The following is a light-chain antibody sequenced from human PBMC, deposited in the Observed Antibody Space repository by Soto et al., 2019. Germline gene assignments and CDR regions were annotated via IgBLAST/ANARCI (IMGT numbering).Light chain of an antibody. J-gene: IGKJ2*01. CDR1: QGYRSD. CDR3: LLAPIYQWP. CDR2: AAS. Sequence: SPSALSANVEDRVTITCRAIQGYRSDLGWYQQKPGKAPKLLIYAASDLQGEVPSRFSGSGSGTDFTLTISSVQAEDSATYYCLLAPIYQWPFGQVT. V-gene: IGKV1-6*01.